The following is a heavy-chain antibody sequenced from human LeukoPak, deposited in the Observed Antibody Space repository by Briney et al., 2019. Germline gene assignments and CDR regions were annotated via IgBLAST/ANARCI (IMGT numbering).Heavy chain of an antibody. D-gene: IGHD2-15*01. Sequence: GGSLRLSCAASGFTVSSNYMSWVRQPPGKGLEWVSLIYSGGSTYYADSVKGRFTISRDNSKNTLYLQMNSLRAEDTAIYYCARRAGEYSHPYDYWGQGTLVTVSS. CDR2: IYSGGST. CDR1: GFTVSSNY. V-gene: IGHV3-53*01. J-gene: IGHJ4*02. CDR3: ARRAGEYSHPYDY.